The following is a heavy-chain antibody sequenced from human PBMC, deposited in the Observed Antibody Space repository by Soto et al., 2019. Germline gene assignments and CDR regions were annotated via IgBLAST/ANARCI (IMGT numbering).Heavy chain of an antibody. CDR3: ARSYDFWSGYYTYPRDY. Sequence: VQLVQSGAEVKKPGASVKVSCKASGYTFTSYAMHLVRQAPGQRLEWMGWINAGNGNTKYSQKFQGRVTITRDTSASTAYMELSSLRSEDTAVYYCARSYDFWSGYYTYPRDYWGQGTLVTVSS. CDR2: INAGNGNT. D-gene: IGHD3-3*01. J-gene: IGHJ4*02. CDR1: GYTFTSYA. V-gene: IGHV1-3*01.